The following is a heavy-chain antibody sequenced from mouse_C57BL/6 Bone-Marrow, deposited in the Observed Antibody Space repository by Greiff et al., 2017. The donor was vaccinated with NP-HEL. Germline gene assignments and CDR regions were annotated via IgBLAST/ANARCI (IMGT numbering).Heavy chain of an antibody. V-gene: IGHV1-82*01. CDR3: ARGYFDV. J-gene: IGHJ1*03. Sequence: VQLQESGPELVKPGASVKISCKASGYAFSSSWMNWVKQRPGKGLEWIGRIYPGDGDTNYNGKFKGKATLTADKSSSTAYMQLSSLTSEDSAVYFCARGYFDVWDTGTTVTVSS. CDR2: IYPGDGDT. CDR1: GYAFSSSW.